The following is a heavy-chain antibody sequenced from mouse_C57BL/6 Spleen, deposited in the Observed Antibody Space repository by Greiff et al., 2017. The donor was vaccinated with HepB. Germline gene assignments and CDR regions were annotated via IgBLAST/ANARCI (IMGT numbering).Heavy chain of an antibody. J-gene: IGHJ3*01. D-gene: IGHD1-1*01. V-gene: IGHV1-15*01. Sequence: QVQLKQSGAELVRPGASVTLSCKASGYTFTDYEMHWVKQTPVHGLEWIGAIDPETGGTAYNQKFKGKAILTADKSSSTAYMELRSLTSEDSAVYYCTRAPYYYGSSYLAWFAYWGQGTLVTVSA. CDR2: IDPETGGT. CDR3: TRAPYYYGSSYLAWFAY. CDR1: GYTFTDYE.